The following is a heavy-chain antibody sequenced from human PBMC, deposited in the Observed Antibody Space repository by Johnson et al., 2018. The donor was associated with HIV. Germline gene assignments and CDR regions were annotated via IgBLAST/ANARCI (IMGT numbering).Heavy chain of an antibody. CDR1: GFTFDDYG. CDR2: INWNGGRP. CDR3: ARVPWSLDAFDI. V-gene: IGHV3-20*04. J-gene: IGHJ3*02. D-gene: IGHD2-15*01. Sequence: EVQLVESGGGRAKPGGSLRLSCAASGFTFDDYGMSWVRQAPWKGLEWVSGINWNGGRPGYADSVKGRFTVSRDNSKNTLYLQMNSLGAEDTAVYYCARVPWSLDAFDIWGQGTMVTVSS.